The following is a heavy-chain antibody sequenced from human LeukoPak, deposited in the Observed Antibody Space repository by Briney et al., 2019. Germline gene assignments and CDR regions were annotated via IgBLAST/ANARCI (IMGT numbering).Heavy chain of an antibody. D-gene: IGHD6-13*01. V-gene: IGHV4-34*01. CDR2: INHSGST. CDR1: GGSFSGYY. J-gene: IGHJ4*02. Sequence: PSETLSLTCAVYGGSFSGYYWSWIRQPPGKGLEWFGEINHSGSTNYNPSLKSRVTISVDTSKNQFSLKLSSVTAADTAVYYCARAVGGAAAELFDYWGQGTLVTVSS. CDR3: ARAVGGAAAELFDY.